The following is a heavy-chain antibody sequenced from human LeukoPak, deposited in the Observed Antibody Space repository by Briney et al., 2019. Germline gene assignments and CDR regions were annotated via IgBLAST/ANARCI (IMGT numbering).Heavy chain of an antibody. CDR1: GGSFGDYH. Sequence: SETLSLTCALSGGSFGDYHWSWIRQPPGKGLEWIGEIHQRGVTTYNPSLKSRVTLSMDASRRQFSLKLTSVTAADTAVYYCASPLGRSEYAFDIWGQGTMVTVSS. J-gene: IGHJ3*02. CDR2: IHQRGVT. V-gene: IGHV4-34*01. CDR3: ASPLGRSEYAFDI. D-gene: IGHD7-27*01.